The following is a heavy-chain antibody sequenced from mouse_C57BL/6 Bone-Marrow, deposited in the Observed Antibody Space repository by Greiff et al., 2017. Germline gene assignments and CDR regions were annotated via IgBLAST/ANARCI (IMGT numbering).Heavy chain of an antibody. CDR3: TGVTGTRYFDV. J-gene: IGHJ1*03. CDR2: IRLKSDNYAT. CDR1: GFTFSNYW. D-gene: IGHD4-1*01. V-gene: IGHV6-3*01. Sequence: EVKLQESGGGLVQPGGSMKLSCVASGFTFSNYWMNWVRQSPEKGLEWVAQIRLKSDNYATHYAESVKGRFTISRDDSKSSVYLQMNNLRAEDTGIYYCTGVTGTRYFDVWGTGTTVTVSS.